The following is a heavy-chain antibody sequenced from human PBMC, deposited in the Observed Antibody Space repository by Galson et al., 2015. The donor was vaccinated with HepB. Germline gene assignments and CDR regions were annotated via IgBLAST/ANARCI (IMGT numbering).Heavy chain of an antibody. D-gene: IGHD1-26*01. Sequence: SLRLSCAVSGFTFSTYSMNWVRQAPGKGLEWVSYISSSGDTIYYADSVKGRFSISRDSAKNSLYLQMNSLRPEDTAIYYCARGGYYFYYYMDVWGKGTTVTISS. V-gene: IGHV3-48*01. J-gene: IGHJ6*03. CDR1: GFTFSTYS. CDR3: ARGGYYFYYYMDV. CDR2: ISSSGDTI.